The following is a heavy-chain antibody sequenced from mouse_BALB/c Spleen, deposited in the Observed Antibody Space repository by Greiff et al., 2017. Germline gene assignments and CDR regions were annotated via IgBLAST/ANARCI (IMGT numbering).Heavy chain of an antibody. Sequence: EVKLMESGGGLVQPGGSLKLSCAASGFTFSSYTMSWVRQTPEKRLEWVAYISNGGGSTYYPDTVKGRFTISRDNAKNTLYLQMSSLKSEDTAMYYCARHGATVVASYYFDYWGQGTTLTVSS. CDR3: ARHGATVVASYYFDY. CDR1: GFTFSSYT. CDR2: ISNGGGST. V-gene: IGHV5-12-2*01. J-gene: IGHJ2*01. D-gene: IGHD1-1*01.